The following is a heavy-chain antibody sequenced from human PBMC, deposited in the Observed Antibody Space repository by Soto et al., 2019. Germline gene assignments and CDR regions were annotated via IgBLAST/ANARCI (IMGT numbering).Heavy chain of an antibody. Sequence: SETLSLTCSVSGAALNSGNYYWSWIRQVPGGGLEWIGHIYVTGAVDYNPSLRDRITISQDTSERQFSLNLRLVTAADTAVYYCARLRIATNNYKWFDPWGQGTLVTVSS. CDR1: GAALNSGNYY. D-gene: IGHD2-21*01. V-gene: IGHV4-31*03. CDR3: ARLRIATNNYKWFDP. J-gene: IGHJ5*02. CDR2: IYVTGAV.